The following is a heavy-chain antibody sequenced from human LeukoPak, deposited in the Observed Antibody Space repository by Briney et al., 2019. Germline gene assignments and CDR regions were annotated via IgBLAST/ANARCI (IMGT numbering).Heavy chain of an antibody. CDR3: ARDRSCGGDCRQGIADY. J-gene: IGHJ4*02. Sequence: GGSLRLSCAASGFTFSNYYMSWIRHAPGKGLEWVSYINTIGTTIYYADSLKGRFTISRDNAKNSLSLQMDSLRAEDTAVYYCARDRSCGGDCRQGIADYWGQGTLVTVSS. D-gene: IGHD2-21*02. V-gene: IGHV3-11*01. CDR1: GFTFSNYY. CDR2: INTIGTTI.